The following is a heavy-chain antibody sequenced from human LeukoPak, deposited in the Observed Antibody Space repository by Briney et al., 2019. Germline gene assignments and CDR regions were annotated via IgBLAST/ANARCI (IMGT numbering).Heavy chain of an antibody. CDR3: ASDVHGDYGSGWFDP. D-gene: IGHD4-17*01. Sequence: SVKVSCKASGGTFSSYAISWVRQAPGQGLEWLGGIMPLFGTAGYAQKFQGRVTITKDEATRTVYLELTSLTSDDAAVYYCASDVHGDYGSGWFDPWGQGTLVSVSS. CDR1: GGTFSSYA. J-gene: IGHJ5*02. V-gene: IGHV1-69*05. CDR2: IMPLFGTA.